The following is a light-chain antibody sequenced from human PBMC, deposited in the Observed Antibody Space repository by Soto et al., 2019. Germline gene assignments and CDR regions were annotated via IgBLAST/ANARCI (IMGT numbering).Light chain of an antibody. Sequence: EVVLSQSPGTLSLSPGERSTLSCRASQSVGSDYLAWYQQKPGQAPRIXIXGASGRATGIPDRFSGSGSGTEFTLTISSLQHDDFAVYYCQQRSNWHLLTFGQGTKVDIK. J-gene: IGKJ4*01. CDR2: GAS. CDR1: QSVGSDY. CDR3: QQRSNWHLLT. V-gene: IGKV3D-20*02.